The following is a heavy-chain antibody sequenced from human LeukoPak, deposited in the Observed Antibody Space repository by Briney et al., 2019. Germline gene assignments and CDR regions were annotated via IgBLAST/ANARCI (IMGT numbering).Heavy chain of an antibody. CDR1: GFTFITYV. J-gene: IGHJ4*02. Sequence: PGGSLRLSCAASGFTFITYVMSWVRQAPGKGLEWVSAISGSGGSTYYADSVKGRFTVSRDNSKNTLYLQMNSLRVEDTAIYYCAKASEPANIVLGPAAIDCWGRGTLVTVSS. D-gene: IGHD2-2*01. CDR2: ISGSGGST. CDR3: AKASEPANIVLGPAAIDC. V-gene: IGHV3-23*01.